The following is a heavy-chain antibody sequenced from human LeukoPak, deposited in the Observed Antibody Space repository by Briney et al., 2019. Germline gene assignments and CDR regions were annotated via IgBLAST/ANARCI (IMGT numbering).Heavy chain of an antibody. J-gene: IGHJ5*02. D-gene: IGHD5-18*01. Sequence: SETLSLTCTVSGGSISSYSWSWIRQPPGKGLEWIGYIYHSGSTYYNPSLKSRVTISVDRSKNQFSLKLSSVTAADTAVYYCASEKGYSYGSWGQGTLVTVSS. CDR1: GGSISSYS. CDR3: ASEKGYSYGS. V-gene: IGHV4-30-2*01. CDR2: IYHSGST.